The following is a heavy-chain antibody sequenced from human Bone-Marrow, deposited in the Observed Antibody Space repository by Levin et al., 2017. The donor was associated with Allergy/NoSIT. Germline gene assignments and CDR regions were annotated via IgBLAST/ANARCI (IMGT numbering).Heavy chain of an antibody. D-gene: IGHD6-19*01. CDR1: GFAFEEYG. J-gene: IGHJ4*02. V-gene: IGHV3-9*01. CDR2: ISWNSGSR. CDR3: ARPRLTGFSSGWYLDN. Sequence: GGSLRLSCEASGFAFEEYGMHWVRQTPGKGLEWVSGISWNSGSRGYADSVKGRFTIYRDNAKNSLYLEMDSLRVEDTALYYCARPRLTGFSSGWYLDNWGQGTLVTVSS.